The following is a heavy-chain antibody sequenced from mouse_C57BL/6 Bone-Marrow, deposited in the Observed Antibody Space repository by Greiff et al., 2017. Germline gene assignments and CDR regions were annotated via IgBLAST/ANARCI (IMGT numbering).Heavy chain of an antibody. CDR1: GFSLSTSGLG. CDR3: AQIRADGYYVFWYFDV. J-gene: IGHJ1*03. D-gene: IGHD2-3*01. Sequence: QVTLKVSGPGILQPSQTLSLTCSFSGFSLSTSGLGVGWIRQPSGKGLEWLAHIWWDDDNYYNPALKSRLTISKDTSKNQVFLKIANVDTADTATYYCAQIRADGYYVFWYFDVWGTGTTVTVSS. V-gene: IGHV8-8*01. CDR2: IWWDDDN.